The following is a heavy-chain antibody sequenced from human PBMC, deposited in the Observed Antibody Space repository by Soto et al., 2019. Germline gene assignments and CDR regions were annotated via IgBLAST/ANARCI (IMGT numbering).Heavy chain of an antibody. Sequence: ASVKVSCKASGYAFGDYDISWVRQAPGQGLEWMGWMNPNSANTGYAQKFQGRVPMTRDMSISTAYMELSRLRPEDTAIYYCARMATYGTLNWFDPWGQGALVTVSS. CDR1: GYAFGDYD. CDR2: MNPNSANT. J-gene: IGHJ5*02. V-gene: IGHV1-8*01. CDR3: ARMATYGTLNWFDP. D-gene: IGHD1-1*01.